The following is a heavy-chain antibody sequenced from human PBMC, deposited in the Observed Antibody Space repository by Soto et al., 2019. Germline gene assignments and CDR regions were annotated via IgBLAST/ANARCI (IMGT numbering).Heavy chain of an antibody. Sequence: GGSLRLSCAASGFTFSSYAMHWVRQAPGKGLEYVSAISSNGGSTYYANSVKGRFTISRDNSKNTLYLQMGSLRAEDMAVYYCARDQEGNYDYGDWGYYYYMDVWGKGTTVTVSS. D-gene: IGHD4-17*01. J-gene: IGHJ6*03. V-gene: IGHV3-64*01. CDR3: ARDQEGNYDYGDWGYYYYMDV. CDR1: GFTFSSYA. CDR2: ISSNGGST.